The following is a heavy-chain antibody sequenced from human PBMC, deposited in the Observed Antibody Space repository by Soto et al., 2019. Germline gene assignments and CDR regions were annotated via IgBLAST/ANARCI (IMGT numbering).Heavy chain of an antibody. D-gene: IGHD3-9*01. CDR2: INPSGGRT. CDR3: ARDGGYDVLTGHYILLYYLDN. CDR1: GGTFSRYA. Sequence: ASVKVFCKASGGTFSRYAISWVRQAPAKLLAWMGVINPSGGRTSYAQKFQGRVTMTRDTSTSTVHMELSNLRSEDTAVYFCARDGGYDVLTGHYILLYYLDNWGLGTLVTVSS. J-gene: IGHJ4*02. V-gene: IGHV1-46*01.